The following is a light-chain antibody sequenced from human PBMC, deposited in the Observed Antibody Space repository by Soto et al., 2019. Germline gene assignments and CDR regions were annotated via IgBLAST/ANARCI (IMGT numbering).Light chain of an antibody. J-gene: IGKJ2*01. CDR3: PQYGSSPPYT. Sequence: EVVLTQSPGTLSLSPGERASLSCRASQSVSNNYLAWYQQKPGQSPKLLIFGSSDRATGIPDRFSGSGSGTDFTLAITTLEPEDFAVYYCPQYGSSPPYTCGQGTKLEIK. CDR2: GSS. CDR1: QSVSNNY. V-gene: IGKV3-20*01.